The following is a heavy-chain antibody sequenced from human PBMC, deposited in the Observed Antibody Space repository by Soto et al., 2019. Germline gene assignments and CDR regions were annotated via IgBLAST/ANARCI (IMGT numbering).Heavy chain of an antibody. Sequence: ASVKVSCKASGYTFTSYAMHWVRQAPGQRLEWMGWINAGNGNTKYSQKFQGRVTITRDTSASTAYMELSSLRSEDTAVYYCAREDRLSGYYEDCYYGMDVWGQGTTVTVSS. CDR2: INAGNGNT. CDR3: AREDRLSGYYEDCYYGMDV. D-gene: IGHD3-22*01. V-gene: IGHV1-3*01. CDR1: GYTFTSYA. J-gene: IGHJ6*02.